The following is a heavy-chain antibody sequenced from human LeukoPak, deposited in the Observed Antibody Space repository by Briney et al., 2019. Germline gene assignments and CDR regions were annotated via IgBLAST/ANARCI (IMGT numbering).Heavy chain of an antibody. CDR3: ARVFGSGWFVHFDY. D-gene: IGHD6-19*01. Sequence: GRSLRLSCAASGFTFSSYAMHWVRQAPGKGLEWVAVISYDGSNKYYADSVKGRFTISRDNSKNTLYLQMNSLRAEDTAVYYCARVFGSGWFVHFDYWGQGTLVTVSS. CDR1: GFTFSSYA. V-gene: IGHV3-30*01. CDR2: ISYDGSNK. J-gene: IGHJ4*02.